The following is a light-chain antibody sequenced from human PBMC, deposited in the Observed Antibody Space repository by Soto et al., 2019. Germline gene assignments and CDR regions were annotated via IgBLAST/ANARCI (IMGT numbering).Light chain of an antibody. CDR1: QSVSGW. J-gene: IGKJ4*01. CDR3: QQYDRYPPT. CDR2: RAS. V-gene: IGKV1-5*03. Sequence: DIQMTQSPSILSTSVGDRVTITCRASQSVSGWLAWYQQKPGKAPKLLIYRASSLRSGVPSRFSGSASGTEFTLTISGLQPDDFATYYCQQYDRYPPTFGGGTKGEI.